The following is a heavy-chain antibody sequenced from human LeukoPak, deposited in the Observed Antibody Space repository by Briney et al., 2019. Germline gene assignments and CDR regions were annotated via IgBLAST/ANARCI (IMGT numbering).Heavy chain of an antibody. Sequence: GRSLRLSCAASGFSFSSYAMHWFRQAPGKGLEWMALISYDASIIYYADSVKGRFTISRDNSKNTLYLQMNSLRAEDTAVYYCAKDGSKDYGDYGYYYYMDVWGKGTTVTISS. CDR3: AKDGSKDYGDYGYYYYMDV. J-gene: IGHJ6*03. CDR1: GFSFSSYA. D-gene: IGHD4-17*01. CDR2: ISYDASII. V-gene: IGHV3-30*04.